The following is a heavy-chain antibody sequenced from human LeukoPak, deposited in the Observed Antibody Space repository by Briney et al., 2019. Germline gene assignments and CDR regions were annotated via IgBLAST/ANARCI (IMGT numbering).Heavy chain of an antibody. V-gene: IGHV4-61*02. CDR2: VLTSGTT. CDR3: ARGSDCTNGVCYETYFDY. D-gene: IGHD2-8*01. Sequence: SETLSLTCTVSGGSINSGSYYWSWIRQPAGKGLEWIGRVLTSGTTNYNPSLKSRVSISVDTSKNQFSLNLSSVTAADTAVYYCARGSDCTNGVCYETYFDYWGQGTLVTVSS. CDR1: GGSINSGSYY. J-gene: IGHJ4*02.